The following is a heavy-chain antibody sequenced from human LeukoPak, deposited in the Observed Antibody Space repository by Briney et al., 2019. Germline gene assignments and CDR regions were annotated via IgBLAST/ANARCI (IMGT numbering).Heavy chain of an antibody. CDR3: ARTVPDGTPYSGMGA. D-gene: IGHD2-2*01. CDR1: GFTFGNYA. V-gene: IGHV3-49*04. Sequence: GGSLRLAWTASGFTFGNYAMSWVRQAPGKGLEWVGFISRKIYGGTTEYSAAVKGRFTISRDDSKTIAYLQMNSLKTEDTAVYFRARTVPDGTPYSGMGAWGPGTPVTVSS. J-gene: IGHJ6*01. CDR2: ISRKIYGGTT.